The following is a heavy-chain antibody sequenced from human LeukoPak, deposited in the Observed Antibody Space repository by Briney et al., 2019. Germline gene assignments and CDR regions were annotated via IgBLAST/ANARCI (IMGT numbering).Heavy chain of an antibody. CDR3: ARAWVGFEFLEWAPHFQH. D-gene: IGHD3-3*01. Sequence: SVNVSCKASGGTFSSYAISWVRQAPGQGLEWMGGIIPTFGTANYAQKFQGRVTITADESTSTAYMELSSLRPEDTAVYYCARAWVGFEFLEWAPHFQHWGQGTLVTVSS. CDR1: GGTFSSYA. J-gene: IGHJ1*01. CDR2: IIPTFGTA. V-gene: IGHV1-69*13.